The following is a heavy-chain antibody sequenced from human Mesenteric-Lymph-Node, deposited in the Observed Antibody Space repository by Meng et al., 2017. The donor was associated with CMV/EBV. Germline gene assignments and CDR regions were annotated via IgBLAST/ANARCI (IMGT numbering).Heavy chain of an antibody. D-gene: IGHD2-2*01. Sequence: MNWVRQAPGKGLVWVSRINSDESSTSYADSMKGRFTISRDNAKNTLYLQMNSLRAEDTAVYYCARDHCSSTSCHLGDVGNWFDPWGQGTLVTVSS. V-gene: IGHV3-74*01. J-gene: IGHJ5*02. CDR3: ARDHCSSTSCHLGDVGNWFDP. CDR2: INSDESST.